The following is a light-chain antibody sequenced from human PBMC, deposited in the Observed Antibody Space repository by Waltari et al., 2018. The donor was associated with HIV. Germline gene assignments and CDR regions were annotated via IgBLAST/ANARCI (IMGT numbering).Light chain of an antibody. V-gene: IGKV3-15*01. J-gene: IGKJ1*01. CDR3: QQYNNWPRT. Sequence: ELVMTQSPATLSVYPGARTTLSCRASQSVSSNLAWYQQKPGQAPRLLIYGASTRATGIPARFSGSGSGTEFTLTISSLQSEDFAVYYCQQYNNWPRTFGQGTKVEIK. CDR1: QSVSSN. CDR2: GAS.